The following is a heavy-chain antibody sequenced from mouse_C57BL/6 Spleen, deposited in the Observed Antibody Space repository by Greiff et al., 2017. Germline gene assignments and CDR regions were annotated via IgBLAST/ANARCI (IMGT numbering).Heavy chain of an antibody. CDR2: IDPSDSET. CDR1: GYTFTSYW. Sequence: QVHVKQSGAELVRPGSSVKLSCKASGYTFTSYWMHWVKQRPIQGLEWIGNIDPSDSETHYNQKFKDKATLTVDKSSSTAYMQLSSLTSEDSAVYYCARGTGSWFAYWGQGTLVTVSA. D-gene: IGHD4-1*01. J-gene: IGHJ3*01. CDR3: ARGTGSWFAY. V-gene: IGHV1-52*01.